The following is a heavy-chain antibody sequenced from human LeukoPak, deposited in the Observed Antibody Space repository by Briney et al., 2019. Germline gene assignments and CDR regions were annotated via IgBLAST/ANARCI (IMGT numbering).Heavy chain of an antibody. D-gene: IGHD2-15*01. J-gene: IGHJ4*02. CDR3: ARRGCNGGSCYGY. V-gene: IGHV5-51*01. Sequence: GESLKISCKGSGYSFSNDWIGWVRQLPGKGLEWMGIIYPGDSDTRYSPSFQGQVTISADKSISTAYLQWSSLEASDTAMYYCARRGCNGGSCYGYWGQGTLVTVSS. CDR2: IYPGDSDT. CDR1: GYSFSNDW.